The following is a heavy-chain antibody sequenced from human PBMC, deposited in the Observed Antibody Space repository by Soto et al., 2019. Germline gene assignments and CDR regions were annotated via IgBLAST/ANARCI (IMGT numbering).Heavy chain of an antibody. CDR1: GFTFNNFA. J-gene: IGHJ4*02. V-gene: IGHV3-23*01. CDR2: ISAGGDNT. CDR3: AKDEMGATRY. D-gene: IGHD1-26*01. Sequence: EVQLLDSGGGWVQPGGSLRLSCAASGFTFNNFAMSWVRQAPGKGPEWVSSISAGGDNTYYADSVKGRFTISRDNSKETVSLQMNRLGAEDTATYYCAKDEMGATRYWGQGTLVTVSS.